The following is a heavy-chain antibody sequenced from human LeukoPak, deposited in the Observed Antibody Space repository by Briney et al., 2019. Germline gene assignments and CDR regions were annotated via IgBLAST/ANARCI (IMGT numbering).Heavy chain of an antibody. V-gene: IGHV4-59*08. CDR2: IYYTGST. D-gene: IGHD2-15*01. Sequence: SETLSLTCTVSGGSIXSYYWSWIRQPPGXXLEWIGYIYYTGSTNYNPSLKSRVTISVDASKNQFSLRLSSVTAADTAVYYCARHGRSSVEFAYWGQGTLVTVSS. CDR1: GGSIXSYY. J-gene: IGHJ4*02. CDR3: ARHGRSSVEFAY.